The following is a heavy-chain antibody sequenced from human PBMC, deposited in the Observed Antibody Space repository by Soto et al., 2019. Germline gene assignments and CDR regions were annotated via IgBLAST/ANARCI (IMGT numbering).Heavy chain of an antibody. Sequence: QVQLVQSGAEVKKPGASVKVSCKASGYTFTSYGISWVRQAPGQGLEWMGWISAYNGNTNYAQKLQGRVTMTTDTSTSTAYMELRSLKSDDTAVYYCARDRGSGSYRLMNWFDPWGQGTLVTVSS. CDR1: GYTFTSYG. J-gene: IGHJ5*02. CDR3: ARDRGSGSYRLMNWFDP. CDR2: ISAYNGNT. D-gene: IGHD3-10*01. V-gene: IGHV1-18*01.